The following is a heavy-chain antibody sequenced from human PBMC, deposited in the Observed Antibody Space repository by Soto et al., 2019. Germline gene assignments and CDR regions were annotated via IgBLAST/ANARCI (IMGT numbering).Heavy chain of an antibody. CDR1: GYTFTGYY. V-gene: IGHV1-2*02. CDR2: INPNSGGT. CDR3: ARSLIRAGWFDP. J-gene: IGHJ5*02. Sequence: QVQLVQSGAEVKKPGASVKVSFKASGYTFTGYYMHWVRQAPGPGLEWMGWINPNSGGTNYAQKFQGRVTMTRDTSIRTACMELSRMRSDDTAVYYCARSLIRAGWFDPWGQGTLVTVSS.